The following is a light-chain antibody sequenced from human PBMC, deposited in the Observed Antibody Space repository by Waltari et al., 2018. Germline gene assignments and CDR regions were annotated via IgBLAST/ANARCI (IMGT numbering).Light chain of an antibody. CDR1: SDINVGDFI. CDR2: YKSDSEK. CDR3: MFWPNNVWV. V-gene: IGLV5-37*01. J-gene: IGLJ3*02. Sequence: QPVLTQPPSSSASPGDSARLPCTFPSDINVGDFIIYWYQQKPGSPPRFLLYYKSDSEKAQGSGVPSRFSGSKDASANAGILLISGLQSEDEADYYCMFWPNNVWVFGGGTRLTVL.